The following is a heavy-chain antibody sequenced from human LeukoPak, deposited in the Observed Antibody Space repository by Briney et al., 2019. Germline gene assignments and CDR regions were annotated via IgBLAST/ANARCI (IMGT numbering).Heavy chain of an antibody. J-gene: IGHJ6*03. Sequence: SETLSLTCTVSGGSISSSNWWSWVRQPPGKGLEWIGEIFHSGSTNYNPSLKSRVTISADTSKNQFSLRMTSLTAADTAVYYCARGIRGVIITTNYYNMDVWGPGTTVTVSS. D-gene: IGHD3-10*01. V-gene: IGHV4-4*02. CDR3: ARGIRGVIITTNYYNMDV. CDR1: GGSISSSNW. CDR2: IFHSGST.